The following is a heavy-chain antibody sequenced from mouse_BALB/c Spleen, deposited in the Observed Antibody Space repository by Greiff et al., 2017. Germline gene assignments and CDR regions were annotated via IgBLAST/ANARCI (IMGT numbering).Heavy chain of an antibody. CDR2: ISYSGST. CDR1: GDSITSGY. J-gene: IGHJ1*01. V-gene: IGHV3-8*02. D-gene: IGHD1-1*01. Sequence: EVMLVESGPSLVKPSQTLSLTCSVTGDSITSGYWNWIRKFPGNKLEYMGYISYSGSTYYNPSLKSRISITRDTSKNQYYLQLNSVTTEDTATYYCAREKITTVVARYFDVWGAGTTVTVSS. CDR3: AREKITTVVARYFDV.